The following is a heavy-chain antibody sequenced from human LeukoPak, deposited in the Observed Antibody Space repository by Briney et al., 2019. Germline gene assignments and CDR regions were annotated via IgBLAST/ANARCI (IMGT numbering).Heavy chain of an antibody. Sequence: GGSLRLSCAASGFTFSNYALIWVRQAPERGLQWVSAITGSGAGTYYEDSVKGRFTISRDNSKNTLYLQMNSLRAEDTAIYYCARVRYYDFWSGPFDIWGQGTMVTVSS. CDR2: ITGSGAGT. V-gene: IGHV3-23*01. J-gene: IGHJ3*02. D-gene: IGHD3-3*01. CDR3: ARVRYYDFWSGPFDI. CDR1: GFTFSNYA.